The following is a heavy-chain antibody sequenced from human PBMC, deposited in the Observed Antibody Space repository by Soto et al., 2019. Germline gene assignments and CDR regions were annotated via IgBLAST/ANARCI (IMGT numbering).Heavy chain of an antibody. J-gene: IGHJ4*02. V-gene: IGHV4-34*01. CDR3: ARGLKYSSGCVDY. Sequence: SETLSLTCAVYGGSFSGYYWSWIRQPPGKGLEWIGEINHSGSTNYNPSLKSRVTISVDTSKNQFSLKLSSVTAADTAVYYCARGLKYSSGCVDYWGQGTLVTVSS. CDR2: INHSGST. D-gene: IGHD6-19*01. CDR1: GGSFSGYY.